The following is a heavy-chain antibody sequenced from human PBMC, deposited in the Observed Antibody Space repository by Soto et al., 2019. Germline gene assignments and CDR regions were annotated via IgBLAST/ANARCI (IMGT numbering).Heavy chain of an antibody. Sequence: QVQLVQSGAEVKKPGASVKVSCKASGYTFTSYGISWVRQAPGQGLEWMGWISAYNGNTNYPQNLQGRVTMTTYTSTSKSYMVLRSLRSYDTAVYFCAREAVAASEGVHYYYGMDVGGQGTTVTVSS. J-gene: IGHJ6*02. D-gene: IGHD6-19*01. CDR2: ISAYNGNT. CDR3: AREAVAASEGVHYYYGMDV. V-gene: IGHV1-18*01. CDR1: GYTFTSYG.